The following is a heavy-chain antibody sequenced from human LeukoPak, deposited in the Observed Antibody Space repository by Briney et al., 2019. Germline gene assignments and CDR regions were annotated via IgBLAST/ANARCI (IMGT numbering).Heavy chain of an antibody. V-gene: IGHV4-30-4*01. CDR2: IYYSGST. CDR1: GGSISSGDYY. D-gene: IGHD3-22*01. CDR3: ARAGDSSGYYLVGY. Sequence: PSQTLSLTCTVSGGSISSGDYYWSWIRQPPGKGLEWIGYIYYSGSTYYNPSLKSRVTISVDTSKNQFSLKLSSVTVADTAVYYCARAGDSSGYYLVGYWGQGTLVTVSS. J-gene: IGHJ4*02.